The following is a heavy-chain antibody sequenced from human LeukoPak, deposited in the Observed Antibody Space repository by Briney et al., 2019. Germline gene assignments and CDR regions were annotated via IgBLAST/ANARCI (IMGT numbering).Heavy chain of an antibody. CDR3: AIHYYDSSGPAFDI. CDR2: IYHSGST. CDR1: GYSISSGYY. V-gene: IGHV4-38-2*01. Sequence: SETLSLTCAVSGYSISSGYYWGWIRQPPGKGLEWIGSIYHSGSTYYNPSLKSRVTISVDTSKNQFSLKLSSVTAADTAVYYCAIHYYDSSGPAFDIWGQGTMVTVSS. J-gene: IGHJ3*02. D-gene: IGHD3-22*01.